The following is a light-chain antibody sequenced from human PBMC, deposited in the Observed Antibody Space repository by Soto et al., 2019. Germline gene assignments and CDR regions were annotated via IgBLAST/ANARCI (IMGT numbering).Light chain of an antibody. CDR1: QSVSNY. CDR3: QQAASFPIT. J-gene: IGKJ5*01. CDR2: GAS. V-gene: IGKV3-11*01. Sequence: IVLTHSPSTLSLSPLERATLSFRASQSVSNYLAWYQQKPGQAPRLLIYGASTRATGIPARFSGSGSGTDFTLTISNLQPEDFATYYCQQAASFPITFGQGTRLEIK.